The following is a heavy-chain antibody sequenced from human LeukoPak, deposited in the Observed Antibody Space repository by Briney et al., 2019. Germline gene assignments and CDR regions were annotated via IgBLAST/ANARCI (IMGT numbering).Heavy chain of an antibody. Sequence: GGSLRLSCAPSVFTFSSYAMSWVRQAPGKALKCLSAISHSGGNTYYADYVKGRFFTSRDNYKNTLYLKMNSLRADDTAVYYCAKDPRRMARLITFGGGRPYYFDYWSQGTLVTVSS. CDR2: ISHSGGNT. J-gene: IGHJ4*02. D-gene: IGHD3-16*01. CDR1: VFTFSSYA. V-gene: IGHV3-23*01. CDR3: AKDPRRMARLITFGGGRPYYFDY.